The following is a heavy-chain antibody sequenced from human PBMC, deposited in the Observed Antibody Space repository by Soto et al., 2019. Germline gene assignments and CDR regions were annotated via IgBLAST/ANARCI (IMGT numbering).Heavy chain of an antibody. J-gene: IGHJ3*02. CDR3: ARVGSYDSESSGYYDAFDI. CDR2: IVPIFATP. Sequence: QVQLVQSGAEVKKPGSSGKVSCKASGGTFSTYGISWVRQAPGQGLEWMGWIVPIFATPNYAQKFQGRVTITADESTSTAYMELSSLRSDDTAVYYCARVGSYDSESSGYYDAFDIWGQGTMVTVSS. CDR1: GGTFSTYG. D-gene: IGHD3-22*01. V-gene: IGHV1-69*01.